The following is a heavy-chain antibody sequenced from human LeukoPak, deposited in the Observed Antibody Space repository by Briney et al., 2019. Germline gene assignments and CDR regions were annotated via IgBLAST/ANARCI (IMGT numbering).Heavy chain of an antibody. CDR3: ASLGYCSGGSCDDAFDI. CDR1: GFTVSSNY. CDR2: IYSGGST. J-gene: IGHJ3*02. D-gene: IGHD2-15*01. V-gene: IGHV3-53*01. Sequence: PGGSLRLSCAASGFTVSSNYMSWVRQAPGKGLEWVSVIYSGGSTYYADSVKGRFTISRDNSKNTLYLQMYSLRAEDTAVYYCASLGYCSGGSCDDAFDIWGQGTMVTVSS.